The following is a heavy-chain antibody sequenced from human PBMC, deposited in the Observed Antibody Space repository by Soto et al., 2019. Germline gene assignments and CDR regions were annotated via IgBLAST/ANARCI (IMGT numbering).Heavy chain of an antibody. Sequence: QVQLQESGPGLVKPSQTLSLTCTVSGGSISSGSYYWSWIRQHPGKGLEWIGYIYYSGSTYYNPSLKSRVTXSXDXXKNQCSLNLSSVTAADTAVYYGAIYHSSGSRGFQHWGQGTLVTVAS. CDR2: IYYSGST. CDR3: AIYHSSGSRGFQH. CDR1: GGSISSGSYY. V-gene: IGHV4-31*03. J-gene: IGHJ1*01. D-gene: IGHD3-22*01.